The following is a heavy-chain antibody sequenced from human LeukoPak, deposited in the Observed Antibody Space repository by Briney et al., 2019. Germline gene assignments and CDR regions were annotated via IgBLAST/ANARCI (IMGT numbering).Heavy chain of an antibody. D-gene: IGHD2-15*01. V-gene: IGHV3-48*02. CDR2: ISSSSSTI. J-gene: IGHJ6*02. CDR1: GFTFSSYS. CDR3: ARDGAYCSGGSCPSVYYGMDV. Sequence: GGSLRLSCAASGFTFSSYSMNWVRQAPGKGLEWVSYISSSSSTIYYADSVKGRFTISRDNAKNSLYLQMNSLRDEDTAVYYCARDGAYCSGGSCPSVYYGMDVWGQGTTVTVSS.